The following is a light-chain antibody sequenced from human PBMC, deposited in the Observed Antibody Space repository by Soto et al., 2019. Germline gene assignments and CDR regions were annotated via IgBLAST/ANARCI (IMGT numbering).Light chain of an antibody. CDR3: HQYGSSPST. Sequence: EIMLTQSPGTLFLSPGERATLSCRASQSVSSSFLAWYQQKPGQGPRLLIYGASSRATGIPDRFSGSGSGTDFTLTISRLEPEDFAVYYCHQYGSSPSTFGQGTRVEIK. CDR2: GAS. J-gene: IGKJ1*01. CDR1: QSVSSSF. V-gene: IGKV3-20*01.